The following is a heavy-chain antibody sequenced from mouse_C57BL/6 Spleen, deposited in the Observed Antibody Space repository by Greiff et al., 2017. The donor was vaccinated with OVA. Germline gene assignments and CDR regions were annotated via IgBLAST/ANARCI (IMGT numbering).Heavy chain of an antibody. CDR3: ARSLDYFDV. V-gene: IGHV1-82*01. CDR1: GYAFSSSW. D-gene: IGHD6-5*01. CDR2: IYPGDGDP. Sequence: VQLQQSGPELVKPGASVKISCKASGYAFSSSWMNWVKQRPGKGLEWIGRIYPGDGDPNYNGTFKGKATLTADKSSSTAYMQHSSLTSEDSAVYFCARSLDYFDVWGTGTTVTVSS. J-gene: IGHJ1*03.